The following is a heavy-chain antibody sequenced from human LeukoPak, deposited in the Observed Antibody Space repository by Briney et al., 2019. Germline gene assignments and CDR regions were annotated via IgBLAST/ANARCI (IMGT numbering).Heavy chain of an antibody. V-gene: IGHV1-69*13. J-gene: IGHJ4*02. CDR1: GGTFSSYA. CDR2: IIPIFGTA. Sequence: GASVKVSCKASGGTFSSYAISWVRQAPGQGLEWMGGIIPIFGTANYAQKFQGRVTITADGSTSTAYMELSSLRSEDTAVYYCARGTPVDTAMVTFDYWGQGTLVTVSS. CDR3: ARGTPVDTAMVTFDY. D-gene: IGHD5-18*01.